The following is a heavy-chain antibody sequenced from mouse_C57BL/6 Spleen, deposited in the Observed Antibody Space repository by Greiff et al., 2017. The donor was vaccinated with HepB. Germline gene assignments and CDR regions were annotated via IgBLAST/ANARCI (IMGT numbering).Heavy chain of an antibody. CDR1: GFTFSNYW. CDR3: TGTYYSNYGAMDY. CDR2: IRLKSDNYAT. Sequence: EVMLVESGGGLVQPGGSMKLSCVASGFTFSNYWMNWVRQSPEKGLEWVAQIRLKSDNYATHYAESVKGRFTISRDDSKSSVYLQMNNLRAEDTGIYYCTGTYYSNYGAMDYWGQGTSVTVSS. V-gene: IGHV6-3*01. J-gene: IGHJ4*01. D-gene: IGHD2-5*01.